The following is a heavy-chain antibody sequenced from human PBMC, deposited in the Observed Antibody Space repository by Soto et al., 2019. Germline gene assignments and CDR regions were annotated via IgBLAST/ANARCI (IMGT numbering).Heavy chain of an antibody. D-gene: IGHD3-3*01. CDR3: AKASSGYYSYYFDY. Sequence: GGSLRLSCAASGFTFSNYAMSWVRQAPGKGLEWVSAISGSGGSTYYADSVKGRFTISRDNSKDTLYLQMNSLRAEVTAVYYCAKASSGYYSYYFDYWGQGTMVTVSS. CDR1: GFTFSNYA. J-gene: IGHJ4*02. V-gene: IGHV3-23*01. CDR2: ISGSGGST.